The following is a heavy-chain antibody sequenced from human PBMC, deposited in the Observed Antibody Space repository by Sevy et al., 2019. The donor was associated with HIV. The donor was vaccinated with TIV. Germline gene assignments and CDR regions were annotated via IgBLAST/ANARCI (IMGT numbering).Heavy chain of an antibody. J-gene: IGHJ4*02. CDR1: GFTFGDYA. Sequence: GGSLRLSCTASGFTFGDYAMNWFRQAPGKGLEWVGFIGRKAYGGTTEYAESVKGRFTISGDDSKSIAYLQMNSLKTEDTAVYYCSRGRGYSYGYVDYWGQGTLVTVSS. CDR2: IGRKAYGGTT. V-gene: IGHV3-49*03. CDR3: SRGRGYSYGYVDY. D-gene: IGHD5-18*01.